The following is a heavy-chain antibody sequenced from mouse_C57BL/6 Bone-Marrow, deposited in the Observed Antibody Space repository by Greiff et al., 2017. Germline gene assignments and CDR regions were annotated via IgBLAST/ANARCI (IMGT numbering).Heavy chain of an antibody. CDR3: ARGGICEGGGSYAMDY. CDR2: ISDGGSYT. CDR1: GFTFSSYA. V-gene: IGHV5-4*01. Sequence: EVHLVESGGGLVKPGGSLKLSCAASGFTFSSYAMSWVRQTPEKRLEWVATISDGGSYTYYPDNVKGRFTISRDNAKNTLYLQMSHLKSEDTAMYYCARGGICEGGGSYAMDYWGQGTSVTVSS. J-gene: IGHJ4*01.